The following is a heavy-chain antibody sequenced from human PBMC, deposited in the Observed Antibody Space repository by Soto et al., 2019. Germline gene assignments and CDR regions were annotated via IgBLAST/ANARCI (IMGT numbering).Heavy chain of an antibody. D-gene: IGHD2-2*02. CDR3: ATLQRVVPAAIGHHYYYGMDV. CDR1: GGSFSGYY. Sequence: SETLSLTCAVYGGSFSGYYWSWIRQPPGKGLEWIGEINHSGSTNYSPSLKSRVTISVDTSKNQFSLKLSSVTAADTAVYYCATLQRVVPAAIGHHYYYGMDVWGQGTTVTVSS. V-gene: IGHV4-34*01. J-gene: IGHJ6*02. CDR2: INHSGST.